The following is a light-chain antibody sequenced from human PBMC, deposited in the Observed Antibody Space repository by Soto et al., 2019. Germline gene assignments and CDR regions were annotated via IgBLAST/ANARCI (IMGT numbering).Light chain of an antibody. Sequence: EIVLTQSPGTLSLSPGERATLSCRASQSVSSNYLAWHQQKPVQAPRLLIYGAASRATGTPDRFSGSGSGTDFTLTISRLEPEDFAVYYCQQYGSSPLTFGGGTKVEIK. CDR2: GAA. J-gene: IGKJ4*01. CDR1: QSVSSNY. V-gene: IGKV3-20*01. CDR3: QQYGSSPLT.